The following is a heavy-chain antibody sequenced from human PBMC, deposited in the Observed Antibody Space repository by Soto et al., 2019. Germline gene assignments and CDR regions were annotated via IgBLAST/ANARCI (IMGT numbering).Heavy chain of an antibody. CDR1: EFTFSSHS. D-gene: IGHD3-22*01. J-gene: IGHJ4*02. CDR3: AKDAQYYYDSSGYYPVPFDY. V-gene: IGHV3-23*01. Sequence: VASLSVSCPASEFTFSSHSMSSVRQDPGKGLECVSAIRGSGGSTYYADSVKGRFTISRDNSKNTLYLQMNSLRAEDTAVYYCAKDAQYYYDSSGYYPVPFDYWGQGTLVTVSS. CDR2: IRGSGGST.